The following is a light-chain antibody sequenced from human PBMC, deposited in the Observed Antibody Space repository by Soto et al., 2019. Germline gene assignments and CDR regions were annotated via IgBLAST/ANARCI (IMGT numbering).Light chain of an antibody. J-gene: IGKJ5*01. V-gene: IGKV3-20*01. CDR1: QSLSSSQ. CDR2: DAS. Sequence: EIVLTQSPGTLSLSPGERATLSCRASQSLSSSQLALYQQKPGQAPRLLIHDASSRATGISDRFTGSGSGTDFTLTITTLEPEDFAVYYCQQYGTLITFGQGTRLEIK. CDR3: QQYGTLIT.